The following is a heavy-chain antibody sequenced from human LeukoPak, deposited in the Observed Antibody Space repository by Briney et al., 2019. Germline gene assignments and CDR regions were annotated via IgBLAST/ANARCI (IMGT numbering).Heavy chain of an antibody. CDR1: GFTLSDAW. CDR2: VKSKAVGETT. Sequence: GGSLRLSCAASGFTLSDAWMNWVRQAPGKGLEWVARVKSKAVGETTSYAAPVRGRFSISRDDSRDMLYLQMNSLETEDTAVYYCATCNGDCYFNFWGQGTLVTVSS. J-gene: IGHJ4*02. CDR3: ATCNGDCYFNF. V-gene: IGHV3-15*01. D-gene: IGHD2-21*02.